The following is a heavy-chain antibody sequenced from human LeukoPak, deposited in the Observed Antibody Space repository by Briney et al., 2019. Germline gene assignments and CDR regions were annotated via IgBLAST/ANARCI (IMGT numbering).Heavy chain of an antibody. J-gene: IGHJ5*02. CDR2: IIPIFGTA. CDR1: GGTFSSYA. D-gene: IGHD3-9*01. Sequence: SVKVSCKASGGTFSSYAISWVRQAPGQGLEWMGGIIPIFGTANYAQKFQGRVTITADESTSTAYMELSSLTSEDTAVYYCTRDPSVDYDLLSHWFDPWGQGTLVTVSS. CDR3: TRDPSVDYDLLSHWFDP. V-gene: IGHV1-69*13.